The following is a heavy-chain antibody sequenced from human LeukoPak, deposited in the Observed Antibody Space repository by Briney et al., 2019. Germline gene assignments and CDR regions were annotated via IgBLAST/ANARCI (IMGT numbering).Heavy chain of an antibody. CDR3: ARLGVLRYFDRLGEIDAFDI. J-gene: IGHJ3*02. D-gene: IGHD3-9*01. Sequence: SETLSLTCTVSGGSISSSSYYWGWIRQPPGKGLEWIGSIYYSGSTYYNPSLKGRVTISVDTSKNQFSLKLSSVTAADTAVYYCARLGVLRYFDRLGEIDAFDIWGQGTMVTVSS. V-gene: IGHV4-39*01. CDR1: GGSISSSSYY. CDR2: IYYSGST.